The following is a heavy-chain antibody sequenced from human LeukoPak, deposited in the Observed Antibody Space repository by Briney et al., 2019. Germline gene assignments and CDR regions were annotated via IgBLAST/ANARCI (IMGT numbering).Heavy chain of an antibody. J-gene: IGHJ3*02. CDR2: ISSSSSYI. V-gene: IGHV3-21*01. D-gene: IGHD2-21*01. CDR1: GFTFSSYS. CDR3: ARICGGDCSNAFDI. Sequence: GSLRLSCAASGFTFSSYSMNWVRQAPGKGLEWVSSISSSSSYIYYADSVKGRFTISRDNAKNSLYLQMSSLRAEDTAVYYCARICGGDCSNAFDIWGQGTMVTVSS.